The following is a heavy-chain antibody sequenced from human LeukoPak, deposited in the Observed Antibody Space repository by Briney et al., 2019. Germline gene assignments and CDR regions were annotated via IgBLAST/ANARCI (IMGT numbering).Heavy chain of an antibody. CDR3: AKGPPGGSSTSPCDY. Sequence: PGGSLRLSCAASGFTFSSYAMSWVRQAPGKGLEWVSAISGSGGSTYYADSVKGRFTISRDNSKNTPYLQMNSLRAEDTAVYYCAKGPPGGSSTSPCDYWGQGTLVTVSS. J-gene: IGHJ4*02. CDR2: ISGSGGST. D-gene: IGHD2-2*01. V-gene: IGHV3-23*01. CDR1: GFTFSSYA.